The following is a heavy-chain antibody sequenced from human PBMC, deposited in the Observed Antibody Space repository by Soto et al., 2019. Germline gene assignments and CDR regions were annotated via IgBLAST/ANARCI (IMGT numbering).Heavy chain of an antibody. CDR1: GGAFSGYY. V-gene: IGHV4-34*01. D-gene: IGHD3-16*01. Sequence: SETLSLTCAVYGGAFSGYYWSWIRQPPGKGLEGIGEINHSGSSNYNPSLKSRVTISVDTSKNQFSLKLSSVTAADTAGYYCARAVSACGQGPLVTVSS. J-gene: IGHJ5*02. CDR2: INHSGSS. CDR3: ARAVSA.